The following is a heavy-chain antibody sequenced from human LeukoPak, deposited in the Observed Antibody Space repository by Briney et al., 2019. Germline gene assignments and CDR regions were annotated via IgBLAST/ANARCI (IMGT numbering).Heavy chain of an antibody. D-gene: IGHD6-13*01. J-gene: IGHJ4*02. CDR1: GGSISSYF. CDR2: IYSGGNT. V-gene: IGHV4-4*09. CDR3: ARAVGVSAAAGLFDY. Sequence: PSETLSLTCTVSGGSISSYFWSWIRQPPGKRLEWIGYIYSGGNTNYSPSLRSRVTFSVDTSKNQFSLKLRSVTAADTAVYYCARAVGVSAAAGLFDYWGQGTLVTVSS.